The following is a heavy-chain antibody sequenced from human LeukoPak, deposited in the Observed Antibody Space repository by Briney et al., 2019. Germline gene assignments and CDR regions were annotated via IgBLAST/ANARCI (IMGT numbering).Heavy chain of an antibody. Sequence: PGGSLRLSCAASGFTFISYTMNWVRQSPGKGLEWVSSITGDNKYIYYADSVKGRFSISRDNAMNSLYLQMNSLRAEDTAVYYCARERNAYYFDFWGQGTLVTVSS. D-gene: IGHD3-3*01. CDR3: ARERNAYYFDF. J-gene: IGHJ4*02. V-gene: IGHV3-21*01. CDR1: GFTFISYT. CDR2: ITGDNKYI.